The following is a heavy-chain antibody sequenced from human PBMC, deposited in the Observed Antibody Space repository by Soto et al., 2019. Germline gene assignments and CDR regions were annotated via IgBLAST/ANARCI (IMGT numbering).Heavy chain of an antibody. CDR3: TIDGYPFALDV. J-gene: IGHJ6*02. CDR1: GFTFSTYW. V-gene: IGHV3-7*03. Sequence: EVQLVESGGGLVQPGGSLRLACAASGFTFSTYWMSWVRQAPGTGLEWVANIKTDESEKYYVDSGRGRFTTSRDNDRNFFYLQMNSLTGEDTAGYYWTIDGYPFALDVWGLGNGVTVSS. D-gene: IGHD5-12*01. CDR2: IKTDESEK.